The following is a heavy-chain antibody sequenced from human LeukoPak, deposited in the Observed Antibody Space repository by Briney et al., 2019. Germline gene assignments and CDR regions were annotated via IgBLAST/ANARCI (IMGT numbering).Heavy chain of an antibody. J-gene: IGHJ4*02. CDR2: IYYSGNT. CDR1: GGSISSGGYY. CDR3: ARDGRGIAAAGFDY. Sequence: SETLSLTCTVSGGSISSGGYYWSWIRQHPGKGLEWNGYIYYSGNTYYNPSLKSRVTISVDTSKNQFSLKLSSVTAADTAVYYCARDGRGIAAAGFDYWGQGTLVTVSS. V-gene: IGHV4-31*03. D-gene: IGHD6-13*01.